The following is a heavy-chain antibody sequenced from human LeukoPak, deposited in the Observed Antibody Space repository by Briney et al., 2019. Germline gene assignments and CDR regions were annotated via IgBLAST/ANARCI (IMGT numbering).Heavy chain of an antibody. CDR2: INPSGGST. V-gene: IGHV1-46*04. D-gene: IGHD3-10*01. J-gene: IGHJ4*02. CDR3: ARDSAGTNYYGSGDY. CDR1: GYTFTSYY. Sequence: ASVKVSCKASGYTFTSYYMHWVRQAPGQGLEWMGIINPSGGSTSYAQKLQGRVTMTRDTSTSTVYMELSSLRSEDTAVYYCARDSAGTNYYGSGDYWGQGTLVTVSS.